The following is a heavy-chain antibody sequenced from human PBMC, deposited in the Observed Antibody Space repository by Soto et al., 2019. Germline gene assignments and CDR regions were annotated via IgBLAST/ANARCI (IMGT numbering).Heavy chain of an antibody. D-gene: IGHD2-15*01. CDR2: IKSKTDGGTT. Sequence: PGGSLRLSCAASGFTFSNALMNWVRQAPGKGLEWVGRIKSKTDGGTTDYAAPVKGRFTISRDDSKNTLYLQMNSLKTEDTAVYYCTTVRGGREYYYYYYGMDVWGQGTTVTVSS. J-gene: IGHJ6*02. V-gene: IGHV3-15*07. CDR1: GFTFSNAL. CDR3: TTVRGGREYYYYYYGMDV.